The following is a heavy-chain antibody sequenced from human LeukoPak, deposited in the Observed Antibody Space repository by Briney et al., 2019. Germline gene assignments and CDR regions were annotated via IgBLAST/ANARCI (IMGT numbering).Heavy chain of an antibody. CDR3: ARDQGGWDFDY. CDR1: GFTFSSYE. D-gene: IGHD6-19*01. CDR2: ISSSGNTI. Sequence: PGGSLRLSSVVSGFTFSSYEMNWVRQAPGKGLEWVSYISSSGNTIYYVDSVKGRFTISRDNAKNSLYLQMNSLRAEDTAVYYCARDQGGWDFDYWGQGTLVTVSS. J-gene: IGHJ4*02. V-gene: IGHV3-48*03.